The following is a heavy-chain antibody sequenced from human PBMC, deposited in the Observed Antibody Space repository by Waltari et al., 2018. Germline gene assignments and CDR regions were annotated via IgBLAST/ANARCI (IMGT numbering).Heavy chain of an antibody. J-gene: IGHJ4*02. D-gene: IGHD1-26*01. V-gene: IGHV3-7*04. CDR2: IKQDGSDT. CDR3: ARDWEGDRPNFDY. CDR1: GFTFTTFW. Sequence: EVQLVESGGGLVQPGGSMRLSCVASGFTFTTFWMSGVRQAPGKGLECVTDIKQDGSDTYYADSVKGRFTVSRDNAKNSLYLQMNSLRVEDTAVYYCARDWEGDRPNFDYWGQGTLVTVSS.